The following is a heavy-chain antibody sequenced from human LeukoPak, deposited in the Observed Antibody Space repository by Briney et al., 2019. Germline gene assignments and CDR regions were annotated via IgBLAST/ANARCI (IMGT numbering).Heavy chain of an antibody. CDR2: ISAYNGNT. V-gene: IGHV1-18*01. J-gene: IGHJ5*02. Sequence: ASAKVSCKASGYTLTSYGISWVRQAPGQGLEWMGWISAYNGNTNYAQKLQGRVTMTTDTSTSTAYMELRSLRSDDTAVYYCARDPPGGYCSSTSCTNWFDPWGQGTLVTVSS. D-gene: IGHD2-2*01. CDR1: GYTLTSYG. CDR3: ARDPPGGYCSSTSCTNWFDP.